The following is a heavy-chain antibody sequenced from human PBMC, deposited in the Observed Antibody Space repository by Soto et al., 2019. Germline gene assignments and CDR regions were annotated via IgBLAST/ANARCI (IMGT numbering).Heavy chain of an antibody. D-gene: IGHD5-18*01. J-gene: IGHJ4*02. CDR2: IKTDGSST. Sequence: EVQLVESGGGLVQPGGSLRLSCAASGFSFSSYWIHWVRQAPGKGLVWVSRIKTDGSSTDYADSVNGRFTISRDNAKNTLYLQMNSLSAEDTAVYYCAKREGNTYGLFHWGQGTLVTVSS. CDR3: AKREGNTYGLFH. CDR1: GFSFSSYW. V-gene: IGHV3-74*01.